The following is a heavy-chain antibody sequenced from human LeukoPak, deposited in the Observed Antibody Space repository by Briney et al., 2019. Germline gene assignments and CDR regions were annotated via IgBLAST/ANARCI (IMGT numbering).Heavy chain of an antibody. J-gene: IGHJ4*02. V-gene: IGHV4-39*07. CDR2: IYYSGST. CDR3: ARVMDLPRPLFDY. CDR1: GGSISSSSYY. D-gene: IGHD3-10*01. Sequence: PSETLSLTCTVSGGSISSSSYYWGWIRQPPGKGLEWIGSIYYSGSTYYNPSLKSRVTISVDTSKNQFSLKLSSVTAADTAVYYCARVMDLPRPLFDYWGQGTLVTVSS.